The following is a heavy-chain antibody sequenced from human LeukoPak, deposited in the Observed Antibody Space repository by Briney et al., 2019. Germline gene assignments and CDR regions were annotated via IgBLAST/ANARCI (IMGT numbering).Heavy chain of an antibody. CDR2: IKEDGSKK. D-gene: IGHD3-22*01. J-gene: IGHJ3*02. Sequence: GGSLRLSCAASGFTFSSYWMSWVRQAPGKGLEWVANIKEDGSKKYYVDSVKGRFTISRDNAKKSLYLKMNSLRAEDTAVYYCARDSSGYYYPDAFDIWGQGTMVTVSS. V-gene: IGHV3-7*04. CDR1: GFTFSSYW. CDR3: ARDSSGYYYPDAFDI.